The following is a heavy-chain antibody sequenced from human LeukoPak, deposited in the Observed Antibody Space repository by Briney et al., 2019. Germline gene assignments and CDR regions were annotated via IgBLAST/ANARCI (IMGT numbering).Heavy chain of an antibody. Sequence: GGSLTLSCAASEFTLSGYWMHWVRQAPGKGLVWVSRIHNDGKTINYPDPMKGRFTISRNNAKNTLYLQMNSLRDEDTAMYYCASIVGGYYPPVDGFDIWGQGTMVTVSS. CDR3: ASIVGGYYPPVDGFDI. D-gene: IGHD3-3*01. J-gene: IGHJ3*02. V-gene: IGHV3-74*01. CDR2: IHNDGKTI. CDR1: EFTLSGYW.